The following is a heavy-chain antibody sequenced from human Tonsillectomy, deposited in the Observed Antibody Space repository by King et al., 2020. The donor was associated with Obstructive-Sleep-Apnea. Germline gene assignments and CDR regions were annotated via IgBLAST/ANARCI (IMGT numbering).Heavy chain of an antibody. D-gene: IGHD6-6*01. CDR3: AKDLEQLVRGGFPGF. Sequence: QLVQSGGGVVQPGRSLRLSCAASGFTFSSYGMHWVRQAPGKGLEWVAVIWFDGSNKYYADSVKGGFTISRDNSKNTLYLQMNSLRAEDTAVYYCAKDLEQLVRGGFPGFWGQGTLVTVSS. J-gene: IGHJ4*02. CDR2: IWFDGSNK. V-gene: IGHV3-33*06. CDR1: GFTFSSYG.